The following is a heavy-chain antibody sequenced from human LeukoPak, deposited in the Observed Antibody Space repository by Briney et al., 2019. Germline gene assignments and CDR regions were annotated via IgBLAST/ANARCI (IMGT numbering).Heavy chain of an antibody. CDR3: ARFSYSYGFDY. D-gene: IGHD5-18*01. V-gene: IGHV1-69*02. CDR2: VIPILNIA. Sequence: VASVKVSCKASGGTFSSYTFSWVRQAPGQGLEWMGRVIPILNIATYAHKFQGRVTITADKSTSTAYMELSSLRSEDTAVYYCARFSYSYGFDYWGQGTLVTVSS. J-gene: IGHJ4*02. CDR1: GGTFSSYT.